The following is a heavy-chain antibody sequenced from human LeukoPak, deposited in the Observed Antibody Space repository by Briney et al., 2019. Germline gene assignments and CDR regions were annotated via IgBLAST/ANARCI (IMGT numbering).Heavy chain of an antibody. V-gene: IGHV4-61*02. CDR3: ARDQRSSWFSYGMDV. D-gene: IGHD6-13*01. CDR1: GGSISSGSYY. CDR2: IYTSGST. J-gene: IGHJ6*02. Sequence: PSETLSLTCTVSGGSISSGSYYWSWIRQPAGKGLEWIGRIYTSGSTNYNPSLKSRVTISVDTSKNQFSLKLSSVTAADTAVYYCARDQRSSWFSYGMDVWGRGTTVTVSS.